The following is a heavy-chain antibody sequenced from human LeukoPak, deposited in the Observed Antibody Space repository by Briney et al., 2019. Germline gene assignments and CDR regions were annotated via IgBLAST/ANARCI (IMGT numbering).Heavy chain of an antibody. Sequence: PSETLSLTCTISGGSISTYYWSWIRQPPGKGLEWIGYIYYSGSTNYSPSLKSRVTISVDTSKNQFSLKLSSVTAADTAVYYCASGDSSGYYYYFDYWGQGTLVTVSS. CDR2: IYYSGST. CDR3: ASGDSSGYYYYFDY. J-gene: IGHJ4*02. CDR1: GGSISTYY. V-gene: IGHV4-59*01. D-gene: IGHD3-22*01.